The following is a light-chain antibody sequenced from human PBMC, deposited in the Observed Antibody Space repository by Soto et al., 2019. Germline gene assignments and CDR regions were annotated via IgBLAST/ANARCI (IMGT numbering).Light chain of an antibody. V-gene: IGLV2-23*01. Sequence: QSALTQPASVSGSPGQSITISCTGTSSDVGSYNLVSWYQQHPGKAPKLMIYEGSKRPSGVSNRFSGSKSGNTASLTISGLQAEDDADYYCCSYAGSSTQVFGGGTKVTVL. CDR3: CSYAGSSTQV. J-gene: IGLJ2*01. CDR1: SSDVGSYNL. CDR2: EGS.